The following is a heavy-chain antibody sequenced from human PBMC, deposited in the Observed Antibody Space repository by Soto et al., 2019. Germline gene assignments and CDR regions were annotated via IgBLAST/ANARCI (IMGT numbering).Heavy chain of an antibody. V-gene: IGHV3-9*01. CDR3: AKAGFWSGYYSLVDY. Sequence: EVQLVESGGGLVQLGRSLRLSCAASGFTFDDYAMHWVRQAPGKGLEWVSGISWNSGSIGYADSVKGRFTISRDNAKNSLYLQMNSLRAEDTALYYCAKAGFWSGYYSLVDYWGQGTLVTVSS. D-gene: IGHD3-3*01. CDR2: ISWNSGSI. J-gene: IGHJ4*02. CDR1: GFTFDDYA.